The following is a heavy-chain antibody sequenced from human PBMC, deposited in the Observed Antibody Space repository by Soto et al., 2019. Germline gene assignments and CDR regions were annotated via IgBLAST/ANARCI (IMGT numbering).Heavy chain of an antibody. Sequence: QVQLVESGGGVVQPGRSLRLSCAASGFTVTAYTMHWVRQAPGKGLEWVAVISSDGNHKYYADSVKGRFTISRDTSTNTLYLQMNSLRAEDTAKYLCARWEQPLFNYWGQGTLVTVSS. CDR2: ISSDGNHK. CDR3: ARWEQPLFNY. J-gene: IGHJ4*02. D-gene: IGHD1-26*01. CDR1: GFTVTAYT. V-gene: IGHV3-30-3*01.